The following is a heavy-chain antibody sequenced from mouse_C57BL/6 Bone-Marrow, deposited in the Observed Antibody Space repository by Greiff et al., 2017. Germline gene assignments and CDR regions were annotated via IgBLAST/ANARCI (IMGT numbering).Heavy chain of an antibody. CDR3: ARRGDGSFDY. J-gene: IGHJ2*01. CDR1: GFTFSDYY. Sequence: EVQLVESGGGLVQPGGSLKLSCAASGFTFSDYYMYWVRQTPEKRLEWVAYISNGGGSTYYPDTVKGRFTISRDNAKNTLYLQMSRLKSEDTAMYYCARRGDGSFDYWGQGTTLTVSS. V-gene: IGHV5-12*01. D-gene: IGHD2-3*01. CDR2: ISNGGGST.